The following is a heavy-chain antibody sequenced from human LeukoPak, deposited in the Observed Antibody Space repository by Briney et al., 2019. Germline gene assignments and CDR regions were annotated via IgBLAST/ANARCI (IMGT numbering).Heavy chain of an antibody. Sequence: ASLKLSCKASGYTFTSYGISWVRQAPGQGLEWMGWISAYNGNTNYAQKLQGRVTMTTDTSTSTAYMELRSLRSDDTAVYYCASTMTTVTTSYYYYMDVWGKGTTVTVSS. J-gene: IGHJ6*03. V-gene: IGHV1-18*01. CDR3: ASTMTTVTTSYYYYMDV. D-gene: IGHD4-17*01. CDR2: ISAYNGNT. CDR1: GYTFTSYG.